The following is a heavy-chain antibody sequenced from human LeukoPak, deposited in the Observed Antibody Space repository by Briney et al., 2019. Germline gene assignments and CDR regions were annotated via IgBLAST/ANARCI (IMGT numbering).Heavy chain of an antibody. J-gene: IGHJ4*02. CDR3: VTGATVTTLYYFDY. CDR2: IYHSGST. D-gene: IGHD4-17*01. CDR1: GSSISGVYY. Sequence: SETLSLTCTVSGSSISGVYYWGWIRQPPGMGLEWIGSIYHSGSTNYNPSFKSRVTISADTSKSQFSLKLSYVTAADTAIYYCVTGATVTTLYYFDYWGQGTLVTVSS. V-gene: IGHV4-38-2*02.